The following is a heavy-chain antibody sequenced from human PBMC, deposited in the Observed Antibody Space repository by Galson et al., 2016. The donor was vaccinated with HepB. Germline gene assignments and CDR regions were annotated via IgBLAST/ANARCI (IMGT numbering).Heavy chain of an antibody. CDR2: IGANDFR. V-gene: IGHV3-69-1*01. CDR1: GFTFSTHP. Sequence: SLRLSCAASGFTFSTHPMAWVRQAPGKGLEWVSTIGANDFRHYADSVKDRFTISRDTAKSSLYLQMNSLRAEDTAVYYCARRQMYTMSAFDYWGQGTLVTVSS. D-gene: IGHD5-24*01. J-gene: IGHJ4*02. CDR3: ARRQMYTMSAFDY.